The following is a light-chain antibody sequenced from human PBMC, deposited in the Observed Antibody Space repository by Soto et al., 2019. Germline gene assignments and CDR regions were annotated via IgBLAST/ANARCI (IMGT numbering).Light chain of an antibody. V-gene: IGKV1-5*01. Sequence: DIRITQSPYTLSASVVDRVTITCRASQNIDDYLAWYQQKPGKAPNLLIYDASNLQSGVPSRFSGSGSGTEFTLIISSLQPDDFATYYCQQYNSYWMFGLGTKVDI. J-gene: IGKJ1*01. CDR2: DAS. CDR3: QQYNSYWM. CDR1: QNIDDY.